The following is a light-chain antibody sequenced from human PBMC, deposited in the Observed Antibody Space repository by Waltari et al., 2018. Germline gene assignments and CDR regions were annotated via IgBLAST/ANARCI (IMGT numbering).Light chain of an antibody. V-gene: IGLV2-11*01. Sequence: QAAPTQPPSVSGSPGQSVTISCTGTSSDIGYYNAVSWYQQLPGKAPKLMIYEVSKRPSGVSDRVSGSRSGNTASLTISGLQGEDEADYYCSSYAVSNTYIFGARTRLTVL. CDR1: SSDIGYYNA. CDR2: EVS. J-gene: IGLJ1*01. CDR3: SSYAVSNTYI.